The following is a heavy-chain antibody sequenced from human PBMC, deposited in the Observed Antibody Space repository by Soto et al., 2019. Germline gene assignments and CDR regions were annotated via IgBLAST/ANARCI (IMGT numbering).Heavy chain of an antibody. CDR3: ASATGGPRPFFAF. V-gene: IGHV3-33*01. Sequence: GKGLEWVAVIWYDGSNKYYADSVKGRFTISRDNSKNTLYLQMNNLRAEDTVFFYCASATGGPRPFFAFWGKGSLV. D-gene: IGHD4-17*01. J-gene: IGHJ4*02. CDR2: IWYDGSNK.